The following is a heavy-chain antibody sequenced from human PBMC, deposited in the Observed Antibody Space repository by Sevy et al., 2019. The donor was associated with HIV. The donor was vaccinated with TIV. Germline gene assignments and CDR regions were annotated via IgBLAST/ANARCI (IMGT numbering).Heavy chain of an antibody. D-gene: IGHD5-12*01. Sequence: GGSLRLSCAASGFTFSNAWMSWVRQAPGKGLEWVGRIKSKTDGGTTDYAAPVKGRFTISRDDSKNTLYLQMNSLKTEDTAVYYCAREWMRKIDAFDIWGQGTMVTVSS. J-gene: IGHJ3*02. V-gene: IGHV3-15*01. CDR3: AREWMRKIDAFDI. CDR2: IKSKTDGGTT. CDR1: GFTFSNAW.